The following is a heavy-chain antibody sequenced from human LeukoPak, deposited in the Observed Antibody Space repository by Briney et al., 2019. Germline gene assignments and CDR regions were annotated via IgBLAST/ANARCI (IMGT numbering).Heavy chain of an antibody. V-gene: IGHV4-59*01. CDR1: GGSISSYY. D-gene: IGHD3-10*01. Sequence: PSETLSLTCTVSGGSISSYYWSWIRQPPGKGLEWIGYIYYSGSTNYNPSLKSRVTISVDTSKNQFSLKLSSVTAADTAAYYCARGNYYGSGSPLWDWGQGTLVTVSS. CDR3: ARGNYYGSGSPLWD. J-gene: IGHJ4*02. CDR2: IYYSGST.